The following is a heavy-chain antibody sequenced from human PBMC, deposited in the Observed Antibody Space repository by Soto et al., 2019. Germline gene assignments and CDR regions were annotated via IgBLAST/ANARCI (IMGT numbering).Heavy chain of an antibody. CDR2: IHSGGDT. Sequence: GGSLRLSCAASGFTFSSYSMNWVRQAPGKGLEWVSVIHSGGDTHYADSVRGRFTISRDNSKNTLYLQMNSLRAEDTAVYYCARSRTGTTYGGMDVWGQGTTVTVS. J-gene: IGHJ6*02. D-gene: IGHD1-7*01. CDR1: GFTFSSYS. CDR3: ARSRTGTTYGGMDV. V-gene: IGHV3-66*01.